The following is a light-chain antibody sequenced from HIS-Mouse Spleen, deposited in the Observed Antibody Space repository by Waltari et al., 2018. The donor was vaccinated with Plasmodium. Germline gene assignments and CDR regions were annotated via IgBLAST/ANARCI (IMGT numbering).Light chain of an antibody. CDR3: QQYYSTPWT. J-gene: IGKJ1*01. CDR2: WAS. V-gene: IGKV4-1*01. CDR1: RSVFYSSNNKTD. Sequence: DIVMTQSPDTLAVSLGERADINCKSSRSVFYSSNNKTDLAWYQQKPGEPPKLLIYWASTRESGVPDRFSGSGSGTDFTLTISSLQAEDVAVYYCQQYYSTPWTFGQGTKVEIK.